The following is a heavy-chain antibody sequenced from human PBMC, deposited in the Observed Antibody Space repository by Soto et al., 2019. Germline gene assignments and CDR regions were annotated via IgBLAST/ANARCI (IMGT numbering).Heavy chain of an antibody. J-gene: IGHJ5*02. CDR3: AKDLPRDGDYANWFDP. CDR1: GFTFGNYA. Sequence: EMQLLESGGGLVQPGGSLRLSCAASGFTFGNYAMSWVRQAPGKGLEWVSAISGSGITTYYADSVKGRFTISRDNPKNTLYLQMNSLRADDTAVYYCAKDLPRDGDYANWFDPWGQGTLVTVSS. D-gene: IGHD4-17*01. CDR2: ISGSGITT. V-gene: IGHV3-23*01.